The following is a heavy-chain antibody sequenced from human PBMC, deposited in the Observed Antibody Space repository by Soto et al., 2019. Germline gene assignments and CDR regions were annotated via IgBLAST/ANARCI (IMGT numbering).Heavy chain of an antibody. CDR3: ARDRESITIFGVAGTSFDY. CDR2: INPNSGGT. CDR1: GYTFTGYY. J-gene: IGHJ4*02. Sequence: GASVKVSCKASGYTFTGYYMHWVRQAPGQGLEWMGWINPNSGGTNYAQKFQGWVTMTRDTSISTAYMELSRLRSDDTAVYYCARDRESITIFGVAGTSFDYWGQGTLVTVSS. V-gene: IGHV1-2*04. D-gene: IGHD3-3*01.